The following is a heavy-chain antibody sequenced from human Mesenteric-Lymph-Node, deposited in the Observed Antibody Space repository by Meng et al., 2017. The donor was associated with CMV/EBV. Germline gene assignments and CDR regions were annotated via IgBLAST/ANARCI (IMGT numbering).Heavy chain of an antibody. CDR1: GASTTNYY. J-gene: IGHJ5*02. D-gene: IGHD5-18*01. Sequence: SETLSLTCTVSGASTTNYYWSWIRQPPGRGLEWIGYSYYSGSTNYNPSLESRVTMSVDTSKSQFTLRLNSVTAADMAIYYCTSSGYSYGYVDAWFDPWGQGILVTVSS. V-gene: IGHV4-59*01. CDR2: SYYSGST. CDR3: TSSGYSYGYVDAWFDP.